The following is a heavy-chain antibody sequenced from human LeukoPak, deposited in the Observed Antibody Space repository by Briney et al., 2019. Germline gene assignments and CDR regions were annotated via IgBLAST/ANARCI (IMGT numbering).Heavy chain of an antibody. CDR2: INPNSGGL. CDR3: ARDVVRGVINWFDP. CDR1: GYMFIAYY. V-gene: IGHV1-2*02. D-gene: IGHD3-10*01. J-gene: IGHJ5*02. Sequence: ASVKVSCKASGYMFIAYYMHWVRQAPGQGLEWMGWINPNSGGLNYTQKFQGRLSMTMDTSTRTAYMELRSLRSDDTAVYYCARDVVRGVINWFDPWGQGTLVTVSP.